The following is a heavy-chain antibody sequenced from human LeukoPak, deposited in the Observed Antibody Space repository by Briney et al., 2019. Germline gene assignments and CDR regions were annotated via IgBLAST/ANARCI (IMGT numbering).Heavy chain of an antibody. CDR1: GFTFSSYG. Sequence: GGSLRLSCAASGFTFSSYGMHWVRQTPGKGLEWVAFIHFDGSTKYSGDSVKGRFTVSRDNSKNTLYLQMNSLRPEDTAVYYCAKDQCTRTSCDGYPGHWGQGTLVTVSP. D-gene: IGHD2-2*01. CDR3: AKDQCTRTSCDGYPGH. V-gene: IGHV3-30*02. J-gene: IGHJ4*02. CDR2: IHFDGSTK.